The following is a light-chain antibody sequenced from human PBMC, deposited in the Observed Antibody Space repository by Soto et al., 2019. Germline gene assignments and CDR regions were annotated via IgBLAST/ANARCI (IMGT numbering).Light chain of an antibody. CDR1: STDVGTYNY. J-gene: IGLJ2*01. CDR3: ISYAGSLNLV. CDR2: EVN. V-gene: IGLV2-8*01. Sequence: QSALTQPPSASRSPGQSVTISCTGTSTDVGTYNYVSWYQHHPGKAPKLVIYEVNKRPSGVPDRFSGSKSGNTASLTVSGLQPEDEADYYCISYAGSLNLVFGGGTKVTVL.